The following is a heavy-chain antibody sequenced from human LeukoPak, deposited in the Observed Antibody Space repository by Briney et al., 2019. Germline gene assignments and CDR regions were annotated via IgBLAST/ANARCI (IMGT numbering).Heavy chain of an antibody. J-gene: IGHJ3*02. V-gene: IGHV3-23*01. CDR3: ATPSSGSYSWRGAFDI. D-gene: IGHD1-26*01. CDR2: ISGSGGST. CDR1: GFTFSSYA. Sequence: GGSLRLSCAASGFTFSSYAMSWVRQASGKGLEWVSAISGSGGSTYYADSVKGRFTTSRDNSKNTLYLQMNSLRAEDTAVYYCATPSSGSYSWRGAFDIWGQGTMVTVSS.